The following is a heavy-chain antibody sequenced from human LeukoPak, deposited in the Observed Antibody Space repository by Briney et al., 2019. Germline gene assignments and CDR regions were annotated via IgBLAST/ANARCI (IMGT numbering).Heavy chain of an antibody. J-gene: IGHJ3*02. V-gene: IGHV4-34*01. CDR1: GGSFSGYY. D-gene: IGHD4-17*01. CDR2: INHSGST. CDR3: ARRAKASVTTLGSRTPTGRNDAFDI. Sequence: MTSETLSLTCAVYGGSFSGYYWSWIRQPPGKGLEWIGEINHSGSTNYNPSLKSRVTISVDTSKNQFSLKLSSVTAADTAVYYCARRAKASVTTLGSRTPTGRNDAFDIWGQGTMVTVSS.